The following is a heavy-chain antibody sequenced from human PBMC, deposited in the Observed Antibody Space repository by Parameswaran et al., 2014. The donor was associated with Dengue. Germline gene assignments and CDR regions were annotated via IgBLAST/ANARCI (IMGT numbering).Heavy chain of an antibody. CDR2: INHSGST. D-gene: IGHD2/OR15-2a*01. Sequence: RWIRQPPGKGLEWIGEINHSGSTNYNPSLKSQERVTISVDTSRNQFSLKLSSVTAADTAVYYCARGFKGRNRVWVQNWFDPWGQGTPVTVSS. CDR3: ARGFKGRNRVWVQNWFDP. V-gene: IGHV4-34*01. J-gene: IGHJ5*02.